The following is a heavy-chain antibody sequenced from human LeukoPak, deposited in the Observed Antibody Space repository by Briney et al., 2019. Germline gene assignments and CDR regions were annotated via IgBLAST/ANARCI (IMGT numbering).Heavy chain of an antibody. CDR2: ISGSGGST. D-gene: IGHD6-19*01. J-gene: IGHJ4*02. CDR1: GFTFSSYA. Sequence: PGGSLRLSCAASGFTFSSYAMSWVRQAPGKGLEWVSAISGSGGSTYYADSVKGRFTISRDNSKNTLYLQMNSLRAGDTAVYYCAKVRGYSSGWFDYWGQGTLVTVSS. CDR3: AKVRGYSSGWFDY. V-gene: IGHV3-23*01.